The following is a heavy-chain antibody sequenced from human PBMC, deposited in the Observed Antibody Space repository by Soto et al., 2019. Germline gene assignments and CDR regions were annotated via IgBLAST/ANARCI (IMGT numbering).Heavy chain of an antibody. V-gene: IGHV3-21*01. CDR3: TRDASRDSSARGWFDP. CDR2: ISSNSACI. J-gene: IGHJ5*02. CDR1: GFTFRSFT. D-gene: IGHD6-13*01. Sequence: GGSLRLSCAASGFTFRSFTMNWVRQAPGKGLEWVSTISSNSACIYYTDALRGRFTISRDNAKNSLHLQMNSLRAEDTAVYYCTRDASRDSSARGWFDPWGPGTLVTVSS.